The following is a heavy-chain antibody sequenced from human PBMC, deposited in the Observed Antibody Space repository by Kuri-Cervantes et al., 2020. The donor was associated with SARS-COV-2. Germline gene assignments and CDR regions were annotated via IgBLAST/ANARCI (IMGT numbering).Heavy chain of an antibody. Sequence: SETLSLTCTVSGGSISSYYWSWIRQPPRKGLEWIGYNYYSGSTNYNPSLKSRVTISVDTSKNQFSLKLSSVTAADTAVYYCARRLKDGPPDYWGQGTLVTVSS. CDR1: GGSISSYY. CDR2: NYYSGST. V-gene: IGHV4-59*08. J-gene: IGHJ4*02. CDR3: ARRLKDGPPDY.